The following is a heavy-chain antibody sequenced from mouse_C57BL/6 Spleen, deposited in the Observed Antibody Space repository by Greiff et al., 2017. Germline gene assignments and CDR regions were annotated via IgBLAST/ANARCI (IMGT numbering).Heavy chain of an antibody. CDR2: IDPSDSYT. CDR3: ARSGDYYGSSYGYCDV. V-gene: IGHV1-59*01. J-gene: IGHJ1*03. D-gene: IGHD1-1*01. Sequence: VQLQQPGAELVRPGTSVKLSCKASGYTFTSYWMHWVKQRPGQGLEWIGVIDPSDSYTNYNQKFKGKATLTVDTSSSTAYMQLSSLTSEDSAVYYCARSGDYYGSSYGYCDVWGTGTTVTVSS. CDR1: GYTFTSYW.